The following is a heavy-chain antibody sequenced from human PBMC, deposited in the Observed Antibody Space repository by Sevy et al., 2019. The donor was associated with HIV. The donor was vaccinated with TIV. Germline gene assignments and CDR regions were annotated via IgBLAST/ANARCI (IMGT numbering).Heavy chain of an antibody. D-gene: IGHD5-12*01. V-gene: IGHV3-33*08. CDR1: RFTFSTYD. J-gene: IGHJ4*02. CDR3: ASEAGYGTDSRPFDY. Sequence: GGSLRLSCVASRFTFSTYDMHWVRQAPGKGLEWVAVIWHDGNSEYYADSVRGRFTISRDDSKSTLYLQMNSLRPEDTALYYCASEAGYGTDSRPFDYWGQGTLVTVSS. CDR2: IWHDGNSE.